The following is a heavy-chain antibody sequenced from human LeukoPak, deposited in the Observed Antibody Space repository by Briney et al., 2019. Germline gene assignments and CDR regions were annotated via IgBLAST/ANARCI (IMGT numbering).Heavy chain of an antibody. V-gene: IGHV1-69*04. Sequence: ASVKVSCKASGGTFSSYAISWVRQAPGQGLEWMGRIIPILGIANYAQKFQGRVTITADKSTSTAYMELSSLRSEDTAVYYCARDLVVVAATGNYYYYYGMDVWGQGTTVTVSS. CDR2: IIPILGIA. CDR1: GGTFSSYA. D-gene: IGHD2-15*01. CDR3: ARDLVVVAATGNYYYYYGMDV. J-gene: IGHJ6*02.